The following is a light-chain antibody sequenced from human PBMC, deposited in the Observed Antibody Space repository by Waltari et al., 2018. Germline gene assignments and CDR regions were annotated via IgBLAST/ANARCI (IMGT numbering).Light chain of an antibody. CDR1: QSVRTY. J-gene: IGKJ1*01. V-gene: IGKV3-20*01. Sequence: ELVLTQSPGTLSLSPGERATLSCRASQSVRTYLAWYQQKPGQAPRLRLYGASTRATGIPDRFSGSGSGTDFSLTISRLEPEDAAVYYCQNHERLPATFGQGTKVEIK. CDR2: GAS. CDR3: QNHERLPAT.